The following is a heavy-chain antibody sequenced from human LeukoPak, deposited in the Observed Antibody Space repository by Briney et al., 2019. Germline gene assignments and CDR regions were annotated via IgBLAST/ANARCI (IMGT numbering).Heavy chain of an antibody. CDR2: IYYSGST. Sequence: PSETLSLTCAVYGGSFSGYYWSWIRQPPGKGLEWIGSIYYSGSTYYNPSLKSRVTISVDTSKNQFSLKLNSVTATDTAVYYCARHYGPWGQGTLVTVSS. CDR1: GGSFSGYY. J-gene: IGHJ4*02. V-gene: IGHV4-34*01. CDR3: ARHYGP. D-gene: IGHD3-16*01.